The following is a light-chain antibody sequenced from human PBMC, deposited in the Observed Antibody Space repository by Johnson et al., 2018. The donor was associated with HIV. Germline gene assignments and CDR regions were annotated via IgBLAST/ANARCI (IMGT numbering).Light chain of an antibody. V-gene: IGLV1-51*02. CDR1: SSNIGNNY. Sequence: VLTQPPSVSAAPGQKVTISCSGSSSNIGNNYVSWYQQLPGGAPKLLIYENNMRPSGIPDRFSGSKTGTSATLDITGLQTGDEADYYCETWDSSLSVYVFGTGTKVTVL. J-gene: IGLJ1*01. CDR2: ENN. CDR3: ETWDSSLSVYV.